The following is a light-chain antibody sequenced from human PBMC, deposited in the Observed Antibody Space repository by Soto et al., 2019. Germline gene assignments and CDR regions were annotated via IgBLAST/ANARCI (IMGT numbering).Light chain of an antibody. J-gene: IGKJ4*01. V-gene: IGKV3-15*01. CDR1: QAISSN. CDR2: GAS. CDR3: QHHNNWLGT. Sequence: EIVMTQSPATLSVTRGERATLSCRTNQAISSNLAWYQQKPGQAPRLLIYGASTRATGIPDRFSGSGSGTEFTLTISSLQSEDFAVYYCQHHNNWLGTFGGGTKVDIK.